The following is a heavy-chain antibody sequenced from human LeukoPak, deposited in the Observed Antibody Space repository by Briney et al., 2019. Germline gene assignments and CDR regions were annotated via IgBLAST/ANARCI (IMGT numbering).Heavy chain of an antibody. CDR1: GFTVSSNY. J-gene: IGHJ6*02. CDR3: ARSGFGVHYYYGLDV. V-gene: IGHV3-66*01. Sequence: PGGSLRLSCAASGFTVSSNYMSWVRQAPGKGLEWVAIIYSGDSTYYADSVKGRFTISRDNSKNTLYLQMNSLRAEDTAVYYCARSGFGVHYYYGLDVWGQGTTVTVSS. D-gene: IGHD3-10*01. CDR2: IYSGDST.